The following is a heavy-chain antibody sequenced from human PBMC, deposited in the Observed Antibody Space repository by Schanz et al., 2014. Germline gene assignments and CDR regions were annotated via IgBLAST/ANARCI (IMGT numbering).Heavy chain of an antibody. CDR1: GYTFNQYA. CDR3: ARDEGGNYYFDS. J-gene: IGHJ4*02. V-gene: IGHV7-4-1*01. D-gene: IGHD2-21*02. Sequence: QVQLVQSGSELKKPGASVKISCKASGYTFNQYAINWLRQAPGQGLEWMGWINPNTGNRTYAQGLSGRFVFSLDHSVSTAYLQTGSLESEDTAMYYCARDEGGNYYFDSWGQGTLVTVSS. CDR2: INPNTGNR.